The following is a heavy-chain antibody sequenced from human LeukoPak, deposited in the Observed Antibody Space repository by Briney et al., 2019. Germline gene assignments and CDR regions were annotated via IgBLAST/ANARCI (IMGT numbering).Heavy chain of an antibody. Sequence: GGSLRLSCAASGLTVSNNYMSWVRQAPEKGLERVSTIGGSDGSTDYADSVKGRFTISRDNFKNTLYLQMKSLRVEDTAVYYCTREPGYSIGWGIDNWGQGTLVTVSS. CDR1: GLTVSNNY. CDR2: IGGSDGST. D-gene: IGHD6-19*01. J-gene: IGHJ4*02. CDR3: TREPGYSIGWGIDN. V-gene: IGHV3-23*01.